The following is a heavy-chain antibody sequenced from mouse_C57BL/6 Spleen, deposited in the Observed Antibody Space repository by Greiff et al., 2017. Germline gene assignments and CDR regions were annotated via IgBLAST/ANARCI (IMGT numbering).Heavy chain of an antibody. CDR2: IDPSDSYT. V-gene: IGHV1-69*01. D-gene: IGHD1-1*01. J-gene: IGHJ2*01. Sequence: QVQLQQPGAELVMPGASVKLSCKASGYTFTSYWMHWVKQRPGQGLEWIGEIDPSDSYTNYNQKFKGKSTLTVDKSSSTAYMQLSSLTSEDSAVYYCARSYGSSWYFDYWGQGTTLTVSS. CDR1: GYTFTSYW. CDR3: ARSYGSSWYFDY.